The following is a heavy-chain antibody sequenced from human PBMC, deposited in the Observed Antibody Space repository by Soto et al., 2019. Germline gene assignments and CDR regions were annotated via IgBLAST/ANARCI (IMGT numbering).Heavy chain of an antibody. V-gene: IGHV4-31*03. CDR1: GGSISSGGYY. CDR3: ARDRSIAAAGGAHDAFDI. Sequence: SSETLSLTCTVSGGSISSGGYYWSWIRQHPGKGLEWIGYIYYSGSTYYNPSLKSRVTISVDTSKNQFSLKLSSVTAADTDVYYCARDRSIAAAGGAHDAFDIWGQGTMVTVSS. D-gene: IGHD6-13*01. J-gene: IGHJ3*02. CDR2: IYYSGST.